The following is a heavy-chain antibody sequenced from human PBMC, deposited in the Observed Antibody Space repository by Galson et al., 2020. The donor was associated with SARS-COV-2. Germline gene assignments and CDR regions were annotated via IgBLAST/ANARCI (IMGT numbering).Heavy chain of an antibody. Sequence: GESLKISCKVSGYTLTELSMHWVRQAPGKGLEWMGGFDPEDGETIYAQKFQGRVTMTEDTSTDTAYMELSSLRSEDTAVYYCATRFAVAGRGLFDYWGQGTLVTVSS. CDR3: ATRFAVAGRGLFDY. D-gene: IGHD6-19*01. CDR1: GYTLTELS. CDR2: FDPEDGET. J-gene: IGHJ4*02. V-gene: IGHV1-24*01.